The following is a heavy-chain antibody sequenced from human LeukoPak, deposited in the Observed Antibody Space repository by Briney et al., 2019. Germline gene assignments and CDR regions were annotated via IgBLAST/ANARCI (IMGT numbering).Heavy chain of an antibody. CDR2: ISAYNGNT. CDR1: GYTFTSYG. J-gene: IGHJ5*02. D-gene: IGHD3-10*01. V-gene: IGHV1-18*01. Sequence: GASVKVSCKASGYTFTSYGISWVRQAPGQGLEWMGWISAYNGNTNYAQKLQGRVTMTTDPSTSTAYMELRSLRSDDTAVYYCARDPRPGLLWFGESPNWFDPWGQGTLVTVSS. CDR3: ARDPRPGLLWFGESPNWFDP.